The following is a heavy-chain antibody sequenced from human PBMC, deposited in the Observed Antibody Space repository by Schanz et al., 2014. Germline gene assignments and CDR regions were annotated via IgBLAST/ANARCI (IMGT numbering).Heavy chain of an antibody. J-gene: IGHJ4*02. D-gene: IGHD6-19*01. CDR3: ARGGYSSGWYDRDIARFDY. Sequence: QVQLVQSGPEVKKPGSSVKVSCKASGGTFSSFGINWVRQAPGQGLEWMGRIIPSLGLAKYEQKFQDKVTITADTSTTTAYMELRSLRSDDTAVYYCARGGYSSGWYDRDIARFDYWGQGTLVTVSS. CDR1: GGTFSSFG. CDR2: IIPSLGLA. V-gene: IGHV1-69*04.